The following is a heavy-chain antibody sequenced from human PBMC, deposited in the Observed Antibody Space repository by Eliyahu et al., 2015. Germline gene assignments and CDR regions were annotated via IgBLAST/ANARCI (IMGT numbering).Heavy chain of an antibody. CDR1: GGSXSSRYYX. D-gene: IGHD3-16*01. Sequence: QLQLQESGPGLVKPSETLSLXCXVSGGSXSSRYYXWGXIRQPPGKGLEWIGSMYYSGSTQYNPSLKSRVTISVDTSKNQFSLKLNSVTATDTAVYYCTRRGDYWGQGTLVTVSS. V-gene: IGHV4-39*01. CDR2: MYYSGST. CDR3: TRRGDY. J-gene: IGHJ4*02.